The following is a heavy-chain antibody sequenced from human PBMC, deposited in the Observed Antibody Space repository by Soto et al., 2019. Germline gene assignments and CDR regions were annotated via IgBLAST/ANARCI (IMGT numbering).Heavy chain of an antibody. D-gene: IGHD3-22*01. CDR2: ISYDGSNK. J-gene: IGHJ3*02. V-gene: IGHV3-30-3*01. Sequence: LRLSCAASGFTFSSYAMHWVRQAPGKGLEWVAVISYDGSNKYYADSVKGRFTISRDNSKNTLYLQMNSLRAEDTAVYYCAGDLSRRSSGRDGAFDIWGQGTMVTVSS. CDR1: GFTFSSYA. CDR3: AGDLSRRSSGRDGAFDI.